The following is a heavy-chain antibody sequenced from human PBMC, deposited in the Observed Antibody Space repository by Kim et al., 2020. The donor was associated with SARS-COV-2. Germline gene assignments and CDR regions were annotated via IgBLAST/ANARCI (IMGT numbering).Heavy chain of an antibody. D-gene: IGHD1-1*01. CDR3: ARVRSTTWFDP. J-gene: IGHJ5*02. Sequence: TNYNPSLKSRVTISVDTSKNQFSLKLSSVTAADTAVYYCARVRSTTWFDPWGQGTLVTVSS. CDR2: T. V-gene: IGHV4-59*01.